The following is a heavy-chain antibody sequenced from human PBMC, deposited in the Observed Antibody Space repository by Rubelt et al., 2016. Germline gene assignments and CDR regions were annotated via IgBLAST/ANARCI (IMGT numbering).Heavy chain of an antibody. V-gene: IGHV3-23*01. CDR2: ISGSGGST. CDR3: AKDHAYYYDSSGYSDY. J-gene: IGHJ4*02. Sequence: VQLQQWGAGLLKPSETLSLTCAVYGGSFSGYYWSWIRQPPGKGLEWVSAISGSGGSTYYADSVKGRFTISRDNSKNTLYLQRNSLRAEDTAVYYCAKDHAYYYDSSGYSDYWGQGTLVTVSS. D-gene: IGHD3-22*01. CDR1: GGSFSGYY.